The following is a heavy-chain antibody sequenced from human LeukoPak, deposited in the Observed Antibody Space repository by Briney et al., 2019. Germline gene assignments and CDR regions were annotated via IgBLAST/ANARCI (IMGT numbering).Heavy chain of an antibody. D-gene: IGHD3-3*01. V-gene: IGHV4-34*01. J-gene: IGHJ4*02. Sequence: SETLSLTCAVYGGSFSGYYWSWIRQPPGKGLEWSGEINHSGSTNYHPSLKSRVTISVDTYKNQFSLKLSSVTAADTAVYYCARANPYYDFWSGYAGRYFDYWGQGTLVTVSS. CDR1: GGSFSGYY. CDR2: INHSGST. CDR3: ARANPYYDFWSGYAGRYFDY.